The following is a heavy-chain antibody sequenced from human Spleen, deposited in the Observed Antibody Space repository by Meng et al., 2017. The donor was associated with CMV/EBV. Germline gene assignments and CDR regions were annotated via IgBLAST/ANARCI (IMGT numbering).Heavy chain of an antibody. D-gene: IGHD2-15*01. CDR3: TREVVVAAGFDP. CDR2: IGTAGDT. CDR1: GFTFSSYD. J-gene: IGHJ5*02. Sequence: GGSLRLSCAASGFTFSSYDMHWVRQATGKGLEWVSAIGTAGDTYYPGSVKGRFTISRENAKNSLYLQMNSLRAGDTAVYYCTREVVVAAGFDPWGQGTLVTVSS. V-gene: IGHV3-13*01.